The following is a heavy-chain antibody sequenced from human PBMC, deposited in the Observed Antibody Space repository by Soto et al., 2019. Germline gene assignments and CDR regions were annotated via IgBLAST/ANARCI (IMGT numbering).Heavy chain of an antibody. CDR1: GFTFSSYA. J-gene: IGHJ2*01. CDR3: VKNRGSGSLSNCSFAA. V-gene: IGHV3-23*01. Sequence: GGSLTLSCAASGFTFSSYAMSWVRQAPEKGLEWVSAISGSGGSTYYADSVKGRFTISRENSRNTLYLQMNSLRADDTAVYYYVKNRGSGSLSNCSFAALGRGSLVTVSS. D-gene: IGHD3-10*01. CDR2: ISGSGGST.